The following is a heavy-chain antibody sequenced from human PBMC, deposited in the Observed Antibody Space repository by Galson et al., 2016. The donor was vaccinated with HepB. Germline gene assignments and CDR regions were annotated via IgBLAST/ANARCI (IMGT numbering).Heavy chain of an antibody. J-gene: IGHJ4*02. CDR3: ARIWGRSGGY. CDR1: GFNFSTYA. V-gene: IGHV3-33*01. CDR2: IWNDGSNK. D-gene: IGHD3-22*01. Sequence: SLRLSCAASGFNFSTYAMHWVRQAPGKGLECVAVIWNDGSNKYYPDSVKVRFSISRDKSKNTLYLLLSNMRVEDTAVYYCARIWGRSGGYWVQGTLVTVSS.